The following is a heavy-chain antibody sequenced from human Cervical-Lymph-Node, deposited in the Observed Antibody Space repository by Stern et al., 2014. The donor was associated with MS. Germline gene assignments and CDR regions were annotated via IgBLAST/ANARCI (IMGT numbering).Heavy chain of an antibody. CDR3: ARDNGP. Sequence: EVQLLESGGGLVQPGGSLRLSCAASGFTFNNYWMSWVRQAPGKGLEWVANIKQDGSHTSYVDSVKVRCAISRDNAKNSLYLQMNSLRAEDTAVYYCARDNGPWGQGTLVTVSS. J-gene: IGHJ5*02. CDR1: GFTFNNYW. V-gene: IGHV3-7*01. CDR2: IKQDGSHT.